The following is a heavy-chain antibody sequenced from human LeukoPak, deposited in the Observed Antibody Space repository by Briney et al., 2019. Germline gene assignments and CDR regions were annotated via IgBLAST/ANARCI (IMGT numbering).Heavy chain of an antibody. CDR3: ATLSYSSGD. J-gene: IGHJ4*02. V-gene: IGHV3-48*03. CDR2: ISSSGSTI. Sequence: PGGSLRLSCAASGFTFSSYEMNWVRQAPGKGLEWVPYISSSGSTIYYADSVKGRFTISRDNAKNSLYLQMNSLRAEDTAVYYCATLSYSSGDWGQGTLVTVSS. CDR1: GFTFSSYE. D-gene: IGHD6-19*01.